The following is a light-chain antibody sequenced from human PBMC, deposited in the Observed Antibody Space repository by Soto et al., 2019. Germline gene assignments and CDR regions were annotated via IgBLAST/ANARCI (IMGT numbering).Light chain of an antibody. Sequence: AILMTHSPTSLSASVGDRVTITCRASQGIRNDLAWYQQKPGKAPKLLIYEASTLQSGVPSRFSGSYSGTDFTFTIVCLQPEDFAAYYFLQYFRYPRTFGQGPKVDIK. J-gene: IGKJ1*01. V-gene: IGKV1-6*01. CDR3: LQYFRYPRT. CDR1: QGIRND. CDR2: EAS.